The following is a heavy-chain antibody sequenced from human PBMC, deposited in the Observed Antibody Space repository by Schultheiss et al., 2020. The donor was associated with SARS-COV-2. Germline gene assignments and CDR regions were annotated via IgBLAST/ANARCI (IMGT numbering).Heavy chain of an antibody. CDR2: ISGSGGST. CDR3: AKDVAAVAGTRFDY. Sequence: GESLKISCAVSGFTFSSYAMSWVRQAPGKGLEWVSAISGSGGSTYYADSVKGRFTISRDNSKNTLYLQMNSLRAEDTAVYYCAKDVAAVAGTRFDYWGQGTLVTVSS. J-gene: IGHJ4*02. V-gene: IGHV3-23*01. CDR1: GFTFSSYA. D-gene: IGHD6-19*01.